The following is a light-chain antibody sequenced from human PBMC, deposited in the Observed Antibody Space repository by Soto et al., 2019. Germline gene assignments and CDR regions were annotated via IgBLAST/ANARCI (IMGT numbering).Light chain of an antibody. CDR1: NIGSRS. Sequence: SYELTQPPSMSVAPGQTARIACGGNNIGSRSVHWYQQRPGQAPVLVLYDDTDRSSAIPERFSGSNSGNTATLTISGVEAGDEADYYCQVWDSGIDQVVFGGGTKLTVL. J-gene: IGLJ2*01. CDR2: DDT. CDR3: QVWDSGIDQVV. V-gene: IGLV3-21*02.